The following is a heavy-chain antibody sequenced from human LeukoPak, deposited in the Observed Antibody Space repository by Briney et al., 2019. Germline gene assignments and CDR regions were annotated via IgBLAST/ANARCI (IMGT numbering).Heavy chain of an antibody. D-gene: IGHD2-2*01. V-gene: IGHV3-9*03. J-gene: IGHJ4*02. CDR3: VQDSYAISSSGSTFAS. CDR1: GFIFEDYA. CDR2: ITSNSGYV. Sequence: GRSLRLSCTVSGFIFEDYAMHWVRQVPGKGLEWVSSITSNSGYVAYADSVKGRFPISRDNAKNSLYLQMNSLRTEDMAVYYCVQDSYAISSSGSTFASWGQGTLVTVSS.